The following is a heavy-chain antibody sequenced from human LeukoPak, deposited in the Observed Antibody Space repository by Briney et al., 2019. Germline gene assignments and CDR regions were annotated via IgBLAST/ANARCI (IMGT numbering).Heavy chain of an antibody. CDR2: IYYSGST. Sequence: SETLSLTCTVSGGSISSYYWSWIRQPPGKGLEWIGYIYYSGSTNYNPSLKSRVTISVDTSKNQFSLKLSSVTAADTAVYYCARAVYDSSGYRSDYWGQGTLVTVSS. D-gene: IGHD3-22*01. CDR3: ARAVYDSSGYRSDY. V-gene: IGHV4-59*01. CDR1: GGSISSYY. J-gene: IGHJ4*02.